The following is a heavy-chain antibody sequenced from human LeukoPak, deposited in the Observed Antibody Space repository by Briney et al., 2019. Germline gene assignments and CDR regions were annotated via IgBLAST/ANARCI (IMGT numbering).Heavy chain of an antibody. V-gene: IGHV3-9*03. CDR2: ISWNSGSI. J-gene: IGHJ4*02. CDR1: GFTFDDYA. D-gene: IGHD3-22*01. Sequence: PGRSLRLSCAASGFTFDDYAMHWVRQAPGKGLEWVSGISWNSGSIGYADSVKGRFTISRDNAKNSLYLQMNSLRAEDMALYYCAKDGEYAGGYKYSYFDYWGQGTLVTVSS. CDR3: AKDGEYAGGYKYSYFDY.